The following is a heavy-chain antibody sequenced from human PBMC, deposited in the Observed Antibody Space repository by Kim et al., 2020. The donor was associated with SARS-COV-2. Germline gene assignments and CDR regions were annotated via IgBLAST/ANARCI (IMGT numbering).Heavy chain of an antibody. V-gene: IGHV6-1*01. D-gene: IGHD6-19*01. Sequence: SQTLSLTCAISGDSVSSNSGAWNWVRQSPSRGLEWLGRTYYRSKWYYDYAVSVKSRITIEPDTSKNQFSLQLNSVTPEDTAMYYCASGTHASGWLDWGQGTLVTVSS. CDR1: GDSVSSNSGA. CDR3: ASGTHASGWLD. J-gene: IGHJ4*02. CDR2: TYYRSKWYY.